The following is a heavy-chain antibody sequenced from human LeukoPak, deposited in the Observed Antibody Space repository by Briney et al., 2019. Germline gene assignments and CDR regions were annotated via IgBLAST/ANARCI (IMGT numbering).Heavy chain of an antibody. J-gene: IGHJ4*02. CDR1: GXAITTTNS. CDR3: ARERGPYCPLGY. CDR2: ISLRGRT. V-gene: IGHV4-4*02. D-gene: IGHD1-26*01. Sequence: PSEALSLTCGSSGXAITTTNSWSWGRQPPGGGLEWIGEISLRGRTNYNPSLKSRVNIAIDDSKNHFSLRLASVTAADTAAYYCARERGPYCPLGYWGQGTLVAVTS.